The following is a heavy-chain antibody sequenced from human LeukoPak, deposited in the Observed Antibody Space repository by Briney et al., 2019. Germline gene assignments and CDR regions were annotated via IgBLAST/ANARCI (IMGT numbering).Heavy chain of an antibody. CDR2: ISGSGGST. CDR3: AGGSSGYYLAWFDP. J-gene: IGHJ5*02. CDR1: GFTFSSYA. V-gene: IGHV3-23*01. Sequence: GGSLRLSCAASGFTFSSYAMSWVRQAPGKGLEWVSAISGSGGSTYYADSVKGRFTISRDNSKNTLYLQMNSLRAEDTAVYYCAGGSSGYYLAWFDPWGQGTLVTASS. D-gene: IGHD3-22*01.